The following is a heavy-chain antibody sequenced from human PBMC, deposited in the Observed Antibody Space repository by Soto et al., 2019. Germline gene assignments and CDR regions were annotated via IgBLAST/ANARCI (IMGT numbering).Heavy chain of an antibody. CDR3: ARAHGHRESSSWYEFDP. J-gene: IGHJ5*02. V-gene: IGHV1-18*01. Sequence: QVQLVQSGAEVKKPGASVKVSCKASGYTFTSYGISWVRQAPGQGLEWMGWISAYNGNTNYAQKLQGRVTMTPDTPTSTAYMELRSLRSDDTAVYYCARAHGHRESSSWYEFDPWGQGTLVTVSS. CDR2: ISAYNGNT. D-gene: IGHD6-13*01. CDR1: GYTFTSYG.